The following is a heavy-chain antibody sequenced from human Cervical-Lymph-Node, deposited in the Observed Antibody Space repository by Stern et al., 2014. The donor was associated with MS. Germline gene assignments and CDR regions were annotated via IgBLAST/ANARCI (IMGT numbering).Heavy chain of an antibody. CDR1: GFSFSRYA. D-gene: IGHD6-13*01. CDR2: IWYDGSNP. Sequence: VQLVESGGGVVPPGRSLRLSCAASGFSFSRYAMHWVRQAPGQGLEWVALIWYDGSNPYDADSVTGRFTISRDNFKNTLYLQMNSLRAEDTAVYYCASAYSSSHYYFDYWGQGTLVTVSS. CDR3: ASAYSSSHYYFDY. V-gene: IGHV3-33*01. J-gene: IGHJ4*02.